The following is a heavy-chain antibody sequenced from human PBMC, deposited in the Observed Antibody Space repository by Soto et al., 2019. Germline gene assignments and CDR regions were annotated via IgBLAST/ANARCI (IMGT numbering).Heavy chain of an antibody. D-gene: IGHD3-22*01. CDR3: ARDSYYDSSGYSIFDY. Sequence: GASVKVSCKASGYTFTSYGISWVRQAPGQGLEWMGWISAYNGNTNYAQKLQGRVTMTTDTSTSTAYMGLRSLRSDDTAVYYCARDSYYDSSGYSIFDYWGQGTLVTVS. CDR2: ISAYNGNT. CDR1: GYTFTSYG. V-gene: IGHV1-18*01. J-gene: IGHJ4*02.